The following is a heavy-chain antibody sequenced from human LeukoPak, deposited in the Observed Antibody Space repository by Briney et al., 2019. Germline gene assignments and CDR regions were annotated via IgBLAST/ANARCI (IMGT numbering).Heavy chain of an antibody. D-gene: IGHD4-17*01. CDR3: ARETTVTTNFDY. CDR1: GGSISSSSYY. V-gene: IGHV4-39*07. CDR2: IYYSGST. J-gene: IGHJ4*02. Sequence: SETLSLTCTVSGGSISSSSYYWGWIRQPPGKGLEWIGSIYYSGSTYYNPSLKSRVTISVDTSKNQSSLKLSSVTAADTAVYYCARETTVTTNFDYWGQGTLVTVSS.